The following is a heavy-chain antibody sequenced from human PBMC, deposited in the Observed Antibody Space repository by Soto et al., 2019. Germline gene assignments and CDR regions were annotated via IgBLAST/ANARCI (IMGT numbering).Heavy chain of an antibody. J-gene: IGHJ6*02. CDR2: IYYSGST. Sequence: SETLSLTCTVSGGSISSYYWSWIRQPPGKGLEWIGYIYYSGSTNYNPSLKSRVTISVDTSKNQFSLKLSSVTAADTAVYYCARVPGYCSGGSCYRPDYYYGMDVWGQGTTVTVSS. CDR3: ARVPGYCSGGSCYRPDYYYGMDV. CDR1: GGSISSYY. D-gene: IGHD2-15*01. V-gene: IGHV4-59*01.